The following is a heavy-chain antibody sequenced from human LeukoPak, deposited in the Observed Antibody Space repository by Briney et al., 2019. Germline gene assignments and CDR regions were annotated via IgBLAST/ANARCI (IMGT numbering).Heavy chain of an antibody. V-gene: IGHV4-31*03. Sequence: PSQTLSLTCIVSGGSISSGGYYWNWIRQDPGKGLEWIGYIYYTGTTYYNPSLKSRVTLSVDTSKNQFSLKLNSVTAADSAVYYCARGPGGELDHWGQGTLVTVSS. D-gene: IGHD2-8*02. CDR3: ARGPGGELDH. J-gene: IGHJ4*02. CDR2: IYYTGTT. CDR1: GGSISSGGYY.